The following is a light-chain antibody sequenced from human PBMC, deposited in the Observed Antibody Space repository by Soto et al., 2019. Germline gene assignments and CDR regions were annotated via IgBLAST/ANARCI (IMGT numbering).Light chain of an antibody. V-gene: IGKV1-39*01. Sequence: DIQMTQSPSSLSASVGDRVTITCRASQSISTYLNWYHQKSGKAPRLLIYAASSLQSGVPSTFSGSGSGTDFTLTISSLQPEDFATYYCQQSYSAPYTFGQGTKLEIK. CDR1: QSISTY. CDR3: QQSYSAPYT. J-gene: IGKJ2*01. CDR2: AAS.